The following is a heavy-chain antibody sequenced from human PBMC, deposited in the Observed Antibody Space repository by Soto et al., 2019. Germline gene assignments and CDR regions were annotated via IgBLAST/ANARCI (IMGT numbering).Heavy chain of an antibody. D-gene: IGHD3-10*01. V-gene: IGHV1-69*12. Sequence: QVQLVQSGAEVKKPGSSVKVSCKASGGTFSSYAISWVRQAPGQGLEWMGGIIPIFGTANYAQKFQGRVTITADESTSTAYMELSTLRSEDTAVYYCAVEQHTERYYGSASGLFDYWGQGTLVTVSS. CDR1: GGTFSSYA. J-gene: IGHJ4*02. CDR3: AVEQHTERYYGSASGLFDY. CDR2: IIPIFGTA.